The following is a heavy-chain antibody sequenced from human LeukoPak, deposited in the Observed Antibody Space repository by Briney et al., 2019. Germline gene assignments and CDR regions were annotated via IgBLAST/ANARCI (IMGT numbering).Heavy chain of an antibody. Sequence: SETLSLTCAVYGGSFSGYYWSWIRQPPGKGLEWIGEINHSGSTNYNPSLKSRVTISVDTSKNQFSLKLSSVTAADTAVYYCARGRSIAARYYYISAFDIWGQGTMVTVSS. CDR2: INHSGST. D-gene: IGHD6-6*01. V-gene: IGHV4-34*01. CDR1: GGSFSGYY. J-gene: IGHJ3*02. CDR3: ARGRSIAARYYYISAFDI.